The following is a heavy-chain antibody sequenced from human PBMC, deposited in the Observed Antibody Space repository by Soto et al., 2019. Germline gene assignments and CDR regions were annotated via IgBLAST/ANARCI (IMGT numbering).Heavy chain of an antibody. CDR3: TTDNSYSVGGGLY. J-gene: IGHJ4*02. Sequence: DVQLVESGGGLVKPGGSLRLSCAVSGITFNNAWMSWVRQAPGKGLEWVGRIGSEIDGATIDYAAPVKGRFIISRDESKAFLQMNSLKTEDTAIYFCTTDNSYSVGGGLYWVQGTLVTVSS. CDR1: GITFNNAW. V-gene: IGHV3-15*04. CDR2: IGSEIDGATI. D-gene: IGHD2-15*01.